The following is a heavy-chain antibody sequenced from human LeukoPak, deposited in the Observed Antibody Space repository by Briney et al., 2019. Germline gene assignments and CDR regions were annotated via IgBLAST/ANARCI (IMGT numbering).Heavy chain of an antibody. D-gene: IGHD1-14*01. CDR2: INHSGST. V-gene: IGHV4-34*01. CDR3: ARTGRRGYFDF. Sequence: SETLSLTCAVYGGSFSGYYWSWIRQPPGKGLEWIGEINHSGSTNYNPSLRSRVAVSGDTSNNQFSLKLTSVTTADTAVYFCARTGRRGYFDFWGRGTLVTVSS. CDR1: GGSFSGYY. J-gene: IGHJ2*01.